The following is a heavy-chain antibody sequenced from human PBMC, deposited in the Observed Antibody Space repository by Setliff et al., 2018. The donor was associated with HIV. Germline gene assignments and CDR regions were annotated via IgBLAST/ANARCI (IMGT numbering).Heavy chain of an antibody. D-gene: IGHD2-21*02. Sequence: LRLSCAASGFTFYTHTMTWVRQAPGKGLVWVSRINTDGSSTSYADSVKGRFTISRDNAKNTLYLQLNSLEVEDTAVYYCATAFVLVTDAKGVLDSWGQGILVTVSS. CDR2: INTDGSST. CDR3: ATAFVLVTDAKGVLDS. V-gene: IGHV3-74*01. J-gene: IGHJ4*02. CDR1: GFTFYTHT.